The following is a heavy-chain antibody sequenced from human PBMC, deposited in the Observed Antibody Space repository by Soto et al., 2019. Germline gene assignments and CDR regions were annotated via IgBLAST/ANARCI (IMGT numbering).Heavy chain of an antibody. CDR1: GYSFTRYW. V-gene: IGHV5-10-1*03. Sequence: EVQLVQSGPEVKKPGESLRISYKASGYSFTRYWIIWVRQMPGKGLEWMGRIDPSDSYVNYSPSFQGHVTISGDRATFTVYLQWSSLKTSDIAIYYCARPQGGTDWLDLWGQGTPVTVSS. J-gene: IGHJ5*02. CDR3: ARPQGGTDWLDL. CDR2: IDPSDSYV. D-gene: IGHD3-16*01.